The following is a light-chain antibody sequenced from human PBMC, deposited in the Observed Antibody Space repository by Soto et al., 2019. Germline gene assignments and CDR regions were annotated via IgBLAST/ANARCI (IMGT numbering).Light chain of an antibody. CDR1: SSNIGAGYD. J-gene: IGLJ2*01. V-gene: IGLV1-40*01. CDR3: QSYDSSLSGPV. CDR2: GNS. Sequence: QSVLTQPPSVSGAPVQRVTISCTGSSSNIGAGYDVHWYQQLPGTAPKLLIYGNSNRPSGVPDRFSGSKSGTSASLAITGLQAEDEADYYCQSYDSSLSGPVFGGGTQLTVL.